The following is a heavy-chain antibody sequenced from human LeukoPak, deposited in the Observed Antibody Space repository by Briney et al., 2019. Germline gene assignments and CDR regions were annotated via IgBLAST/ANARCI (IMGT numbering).Heavy chain of an antibody. D-gene: IGHD5-18*01. CDR3: ASDVDTAMALAY. V-gene: IGHV3-30-3*01. CDR2: ISYDGSNK. J-gene: IGHJ4*02. Sequence: PGRSLRLSCAASGFTFSSYAMHWVRQAPGKGLEWVAVISYDGSNKYYADSVKGRFTISRDNPKNTLYLQMNSLRAEDTAVYYCASDVDTAMALAYWGQGTLVTVSS. CDR1: GFTFSSYA.